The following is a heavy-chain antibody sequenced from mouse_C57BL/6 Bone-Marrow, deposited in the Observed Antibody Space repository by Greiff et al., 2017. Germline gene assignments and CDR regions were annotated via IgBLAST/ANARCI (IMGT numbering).Heavy chain of an antibody. CDR1: GFTFSDYY. Sequence: EVKLVESGGGLVQPGGSLKLSCAASGFTFSDYYMYWVRQTPEKRLEWVAYISNGGGSTYYPDTVKGRFTISRDNAKNTLYLQMSRLKSGDTAMYYCARLGRWFAYWGQGTLVTVSA. CDR2: ISNGGGST. CDR3: ARLGRWFAY. D-gene: IGHD4-1*01. J-gene: IGHJ3*01. V-gene: IGHV5-12*01.